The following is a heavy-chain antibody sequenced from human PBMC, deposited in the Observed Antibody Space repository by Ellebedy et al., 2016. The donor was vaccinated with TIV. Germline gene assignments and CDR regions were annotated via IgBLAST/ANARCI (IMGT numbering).Heavy chain of an antibody. CDR2: IYYSGST. CDR1: GVSIRSGGSS. CDR3: ARGFVPAAMGRGLGMFDP. V-gene: IGHV4-31*03. J-gene: IGHJ5*02. Sequence: SETLSLXXTVSGVSIRSGGSSWSWIRQHPGKGLEWIGNIYYSGSTHYNPSLKSRVTISVDTSKNYFSLQLTSVTAADTAVYYCARGFVPAAMGRGLGMFDPWGQGIPVTVSS. D-gene: IGHD2-2*01.